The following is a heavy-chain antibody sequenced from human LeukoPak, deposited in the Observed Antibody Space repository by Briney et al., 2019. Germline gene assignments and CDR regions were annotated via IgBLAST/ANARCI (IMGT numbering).Heavy chain of an antibody. D-gene: IGHD3-22*01. J-gene: IGHJ3*02. CDR2: INQSGST. CDR1: GGSFSDYY. V-gene: IGHV4-34*01. Sequence: PSETLSLTCTVYGGSFSDYYWNWIRHPPGKGLEWIGEINQSGSTNYNPSLKRRVTISVATSKNQFSLKLSSVTAADTAVYYCARGPAIGAFDIWGQGTMVTVSS. CDR3: ARGPAIGAFDI.